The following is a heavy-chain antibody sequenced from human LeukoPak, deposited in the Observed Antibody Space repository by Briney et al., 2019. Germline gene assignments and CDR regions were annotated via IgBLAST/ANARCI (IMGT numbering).Heavy chain of an antibody. CDR2: VYPEDGET. D-gene: IGHD3-22*01. V-gene: IGHV1-69-2*01. Sequence: GATVKISCKASGYSFTDYFLHWVQQAPGKGLEWMGRVYPEDGETIYAEKFQGRVAITADTSRDTAYMELSSLRSEDTAVYYCTIVGLDYYDTSGYPSWGQGTLVTVSS. CDR3: TIVGLDYYDTSGYPS. CDR1: GYSFTDYF. J-gene: IGHJ5*02.